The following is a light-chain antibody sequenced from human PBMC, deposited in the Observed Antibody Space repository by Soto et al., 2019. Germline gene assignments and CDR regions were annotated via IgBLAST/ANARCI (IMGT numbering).Light chain of an antibody. CDR3: ETWDSNTHV. Sequence: QSVLTQSSSAAASLGSSVKLTCTLSSGHSSYIIAWHQQQPGKAPRYLMKLEGSGSYNKGSGVPDRFSGSSSGADRYLTISILQFDDEADYYCETWDSNTHVFGGGTQLTVL. CDR2: LEGSGSY. V-gene: IGLV4-60*02. CDR1: SGHSSYI. J-gene: IGLJ3*02.